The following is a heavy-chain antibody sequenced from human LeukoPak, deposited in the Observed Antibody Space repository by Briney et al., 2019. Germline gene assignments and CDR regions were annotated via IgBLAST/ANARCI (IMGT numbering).Heavy chain of an antibody. V-gene: IGHV4-34*01. CDR2: INHSGST. D-gene: IGHD3-10*01. Sequence: SETLSLTCAVYGGSFSGYYWSWLRQPPGKGLEWIGEINHSGSTNYNPSLKSRVTISVDTSKNQFSLKLSSVTAADTAVYYCARASRVLGDAFDIWGQGTMVTVSS. CDR3: ARASRVLGDAFDI. J-gene: IGHJ3*02. CDR1: GGSFSGYY.